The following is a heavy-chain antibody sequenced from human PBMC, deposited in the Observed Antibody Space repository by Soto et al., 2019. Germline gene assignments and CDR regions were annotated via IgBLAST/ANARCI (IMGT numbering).Heavy chain of an antibody. D-gene: IGHD6-13*01. CDR1: GGTFSSYA. J-gene: IGHJ6*02. CDR2: IIPIFGTA. Sequence: QVQLVQSGAEVKKPGSSVKVSCKASGGTFSSYAISWVRQAPGQGLEWMGGIIPIFGTANYAQKFQGRVTITADESTSTAYMELSSLRSEDTAVYYCARGAPCDSSSCNYYYYGMDAWGQGTTVTVSS. CDR3: ARGAPCDSSSCNYYYYGMDA. V-gene: IGHV1-69*01.